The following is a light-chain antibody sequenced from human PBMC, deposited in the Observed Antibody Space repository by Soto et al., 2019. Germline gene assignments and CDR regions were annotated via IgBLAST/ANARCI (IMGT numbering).Light chain of an antibody. Sequence: EILMTQSPPTLSVSPGERATLSCRASQSVSSNLAWYQQKPGQAPRLLIYGASTRVTVIPARFSGSGSGTEFTLTVSSLQSEDFGVYYCQQYNNWPPYTFGQGTNLEIK. CDR1: QSVSSN. J-gene: IGKJ2*01. V-gene: IGKV3-15*01. CDR3: QQYNNWPPYT. CDR2: GAS.